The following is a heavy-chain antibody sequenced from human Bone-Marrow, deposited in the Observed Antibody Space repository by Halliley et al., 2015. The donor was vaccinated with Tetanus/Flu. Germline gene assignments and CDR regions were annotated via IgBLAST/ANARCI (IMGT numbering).Heavy chain of an antibody. D-gene: IGHD3-22*01. CDR2: IGQDGSEF. Sequence: SLRLSCAASGFTFSSYWMTWVRQAPGKGLEWVANIGQDGSEFYYVDSVKGRFTISRDNAKNSLYLQMNSLRADDTAVYYCARGDDSSGDIWGQGTVVTVSS. J-gene: IGHJ3*02. CDR1: GFTFSSYW. CDR3: ARGDDSSGDI. V-gene: IGHV3-7*03.